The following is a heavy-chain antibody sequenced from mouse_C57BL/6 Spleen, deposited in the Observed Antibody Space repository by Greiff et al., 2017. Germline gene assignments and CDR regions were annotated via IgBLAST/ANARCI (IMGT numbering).Heavy chain of an antibody. CDR1: GYTFTSYW. D-gene: IGHD2-4*01. CDR2: INPSNGGT. V-gene: IGHV1-53*01. CDR3: ARGGYYDYDVDRYFDV. J-gene: IGHJ1*03. Sequence: QVQLQQPGTELVKPGASVKLSCKASGYTFTSYWMHWVKQRPGQGLEWIGNINPSNGGTNYNEKFKSKATLTVDKSSSTAYMQLSSLTSEDSAVYYCARGGYYDYDVDRYFDVWGTGTTVTVSS.